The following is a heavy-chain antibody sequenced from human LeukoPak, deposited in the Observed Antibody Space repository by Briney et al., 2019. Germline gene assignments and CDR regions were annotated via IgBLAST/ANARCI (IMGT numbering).Heavy chain of an antibody. CDR2: ISSSSSYI. V-gene: IGHV3-21*01. CDR1: GFTFSRYS. D-gene: IGHD6-19*01. Sequence: GGSLRLSCAASGFTFSRYSMNWVRQAPGKGLEWVSSISSSSSYIYYADSLKGRFTISRENAKNSLYLQMNSLRAEDTAVYYCARVVDSGWRSDAFDIWGQGTMVTVSS. J-gene: IGHJ3*02. CDR3: ARVVDSGWRSDAFDI.